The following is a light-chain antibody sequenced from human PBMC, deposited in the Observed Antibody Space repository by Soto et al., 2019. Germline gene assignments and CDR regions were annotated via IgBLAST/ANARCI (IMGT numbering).Light chain of an antibody. CDR1: SSNIGSKE. Sequence: QSVLTQPPSVSAAPGQKVTISCSGSSSNIGSKEVSWYQQFPGKAPKVLIYDNDQRPSGIPDRFSGSKSGTSATLSITGLQAEDEADYYCGAWNSSLGRVIFGGGTKLTVL. CDR3: GAWNSSLGRVI. CDR2: DND. J-gene: IGLJ2*01. V-gene: IGLV1-51*01.